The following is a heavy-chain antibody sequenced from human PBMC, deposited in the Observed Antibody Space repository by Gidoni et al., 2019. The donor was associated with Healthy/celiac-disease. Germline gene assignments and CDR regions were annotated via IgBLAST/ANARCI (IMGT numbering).Heavy chain of an antibody. CDR1: GFTFSSYG. CDR3: AKNGEKIIAVVDY. Sequence: QVQLVESGGGVVQPGRSLRLSCAASGFTFSSYGMHWVRQAPGKGLEWVAVISYDGSNKYYADSVKGRFTISRDNSKNTLYLQMNSLRAEDTAVYYCAKNGEKIIAVVDYWGQGTLVTVSS. J-gene: IGHJ4*02. V-gene: IGHV3-30*18. D-gene: IGHD6-19*01. CDR2: ISYDGSNK.